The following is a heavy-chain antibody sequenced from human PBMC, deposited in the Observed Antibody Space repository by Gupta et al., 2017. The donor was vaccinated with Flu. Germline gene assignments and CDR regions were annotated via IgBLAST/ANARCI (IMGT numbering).Heavy chain of an antibody. D-gene: IGHD2-15*01. CDR2: ISRSSSYI. CDR3: TRAWDCSGGSCYSDY. V-gene: IGHV3-21*01. Sequence: EVQLVESGGGLVKPGGSLRLSCAASGLTFSSYGMNWVRQAPGKGLEWVSSISRSSSYIYYADSVRGRFTISRDNAENSLYLQMNSLRAEDTAVYYCTRAWDCSGGSCYSDYWGQGVLVTVSS. CDR1: GLTFSSYG. J-gene: IGHJ4*02.